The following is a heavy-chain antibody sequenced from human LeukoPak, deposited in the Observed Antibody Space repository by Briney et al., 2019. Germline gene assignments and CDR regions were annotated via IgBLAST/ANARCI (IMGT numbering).Heavy chain of an antibody. CDR2: ISGSGGST. J-gene: IGHJ4*02. Sequence: PGGSLRLSCAASGFTFSRYAMNWVRQAPGKGLEWVSGISGSGGSTYYADSVKGRFTISRDNSKNMVWLQINSPTAEDTATYYCAKDGNWARFEDWGQGTLVTVSS. CDR1: GFTFSRYA. CDR3: AKDGNWARFED. D-gene: IGHD7-27*01. V-gene: IGHV3-23*01.